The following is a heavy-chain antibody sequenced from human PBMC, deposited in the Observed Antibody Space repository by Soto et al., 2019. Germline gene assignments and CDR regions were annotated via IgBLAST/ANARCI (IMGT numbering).Heavy chain of an antibody. CDR3: ARVSEYSSGWRTTYYHCVMDV. CDR2: TYYRSKWYN. J-gene: IGHJ6*04. Sequence: SQTLSLTCVISGDSVSSNSASWNWIRQSPSRGLEWLGRTYYRSKWYNDYAVSVKSRITINPDTSKNQFSLQLNSVTPEDTAVYYCARVSEYSSGWRTTYYHCVMDVWGKGPMVTV. CDR1: GDSVSSNSAS. D-gene: IGHD6-19*01. V-gene: IGHV6-1*01.